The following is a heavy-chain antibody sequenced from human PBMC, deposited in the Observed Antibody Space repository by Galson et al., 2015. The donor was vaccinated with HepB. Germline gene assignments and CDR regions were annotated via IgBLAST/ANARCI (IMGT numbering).Heavy chain of an antibody. CDR3: ARGAYYDN. V-gene: IGHV6-1*01. CDR2: TYYRSKWFY. J-gene: IGHJ4*02. CDR1: GDSVSSNSAT. Sequence: CAISGDSVSSNSATWNWIRQSPSRGLERLGRTYYRSKWFYDYALSVRSRITINPDTSKNQFSLQLNSVSPEDTAVYYCARGAYYDNWGRGTLVTVSS.